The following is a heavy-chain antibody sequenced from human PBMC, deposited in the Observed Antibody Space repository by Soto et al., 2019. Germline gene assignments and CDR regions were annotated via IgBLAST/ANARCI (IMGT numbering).Heavy chain of an antibody. V-gene: IGHV5-51*01. Sequence: GESLKISCKGSGYSFSIFWIGWVRQMPGKGLEWMGVIYPADSDTRYSPSFEGQVTISADKSFSTVYLQWSSLKASDTAMYYCASLGYDSSEYPFDYGGLGTLVTVSS. J-gene: IGHJ4*02. CDR3: ASLGYDSSEYPFDY. CDR2: IYPADSDT. D-gene: IGHD3-22*01. CDR1: GYSFSIFW.